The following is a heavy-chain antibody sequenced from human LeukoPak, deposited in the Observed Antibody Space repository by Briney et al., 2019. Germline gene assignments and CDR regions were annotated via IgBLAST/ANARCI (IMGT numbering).Heavy chain of an antibody. CDR1: GASMSGQH. CDR2: IYYSGST. J-gene: IGHJ4*02. D-gene: IGHD2-2*01. Sequence: SETLSLTCTVSGASMSGQHWSWIRQAPGKGLEWIGYIYYSGSTNYNPSLKSRVTISVDTSKNQFSLKLSSVTAADTAVYCCARDKKGASCYDYWGQGTLVTVSS. V-gene: IGHV4-59*11. CDR3: ARDKKGASCYDY.